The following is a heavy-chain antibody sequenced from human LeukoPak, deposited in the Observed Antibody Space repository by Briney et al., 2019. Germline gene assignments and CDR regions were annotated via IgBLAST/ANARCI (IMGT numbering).Heavy chain of an antibody. Sequence: SETLSLTCTVSGGSISGSSFYWSWIRQPPGKGLEWIGYIYYTGSTYYNPSLESRVTISFDTSKNQFSLKLSSVTAADTAVYYCARFDSYGWYFDYWGQGTLVTVSS. CDR1: GGSISGSSFY. J-gene: IGHJ4*02. CDR3: ARFDSYGWYFDY. D-gene: IGHD5-18*01. V-gene: IGHV4-39*07. CDR2: IYYTGST.